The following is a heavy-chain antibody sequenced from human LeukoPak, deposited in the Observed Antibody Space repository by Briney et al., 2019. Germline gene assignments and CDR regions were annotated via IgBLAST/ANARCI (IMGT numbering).Heavy chain of an antibody. CDR3: ARFETLVDY. Sequence: KPSETLSLTCTVSGGSISSSSYYWGWIRQPPGKGLEWIGSIYYSGSTYYNPSLKSRVTISVDTSKNQFPLKLSSVTAADTAVYYCARFETLVDYWGQGTLVTVSS. CDR1: GGSISSSSYY. J-gene: IGHJ4*02. V-gene: IGHV4-39*06. D-gene: IGHD3-16*01. CDR2: IYYSGST.